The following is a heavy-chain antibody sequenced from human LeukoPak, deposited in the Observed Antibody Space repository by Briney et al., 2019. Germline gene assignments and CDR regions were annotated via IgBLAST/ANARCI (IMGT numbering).Heavy chain of an antibody. Sequence: SETLSLTCTVSGRSFSNDNYYWSWIRQPPGKGLEWIGNIYHTGSTNYNPSLSSRVTLSLDTSKNQFSLTLNSVTAADTAVYYCARGGPSLGVDYWGQGTLVTVSS. J-gene: IGHJ4*02. V-gene: IGHV4-61*01. CDR3: ARGGPSLGVDY. D-gene: IGHD5/OR15-5a*01. CDR2: IYHTGST. CDR1: GRSFSNDNYY.